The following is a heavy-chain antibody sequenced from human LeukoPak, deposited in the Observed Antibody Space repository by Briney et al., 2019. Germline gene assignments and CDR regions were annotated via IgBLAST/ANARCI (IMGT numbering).Heavy chain of an antibody. J-gene: IGHJ4*02. CDR2: VYYSGTT. CDR3: ARGQKYRNGYTVTELGSGYFDY. Sequence: PSETLSLTCSVSGGSISLSYYYWGWIRQPPGKALEWIGSVYYSGTTSYNPSLKSRVTISVDTSKNQFSLTLSSVTAADTAVYYCARGQKYRNGYTVTELGSGYFDYWGQGTLVTVSS. CDR1: GGSISLSYYY. V-gene: IGHV4-39*07. D-gene: IGHD5-18*01.